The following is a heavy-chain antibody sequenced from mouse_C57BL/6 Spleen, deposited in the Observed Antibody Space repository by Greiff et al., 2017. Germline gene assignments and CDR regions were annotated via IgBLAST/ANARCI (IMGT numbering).Heavy chain of an antibody. J-gene: IGHJ2*01. CDR2: ISSGSSTI. Sequence: EVKLVESGGGLVKPGGSLKLSCAASGFTFSDYGMHWVRQAPEKGLEWVAYISSGSSTIYYADTVKGRFPISRDNAKTTLFLQMTSLRSEDTAMYYCARGEDYGNFDYWGQGTTLTVSS. CDR3: ARGEDYGNFDY. D-gene: IGHD2-1*01. CDR1: GFTFSDYG. V-gene: IGHV5-17*01.